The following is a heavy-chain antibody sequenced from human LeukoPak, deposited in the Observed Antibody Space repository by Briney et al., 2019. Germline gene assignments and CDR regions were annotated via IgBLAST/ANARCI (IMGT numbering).Heavy chain of an antibody. V-gene: IGHV3-7*03. D-gene: IGHD6-19*01. J-gene: IGHJ4*02. Sequence: GGSLRLCCAASGFTFSSYWMSWDRQAPGKGLEWVANIKQDGSEKYYVDSVKGRFTISRDNAKNSLYLQMNSLRAEDTAVYYCARDGGYSSGSTYFDYWGQGTLVTVSS. CDR2: IKQDGSEK. CDR1: GFTFSSYW. CDR3: ARDGGYSSGSTYFDY.